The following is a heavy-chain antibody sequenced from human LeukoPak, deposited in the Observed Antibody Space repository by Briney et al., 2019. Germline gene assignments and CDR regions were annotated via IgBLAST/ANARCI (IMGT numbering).Heavy chain of an antibody. Sequence: SETLSLTCTVSGGSISSYYWSWIRQPPGKGLEWIGYIYYSGSTNYNPSLKSRVTISVDTSKNQFSLKLSSVTAADTAVYYCARGYGVDYYDSSGPIDYWGQGTLVTVSS. D-gene: IGHD3-22*01. V-gene: IGHV4-59*01. CDR3: ARGYGVDYYDSSGPIDY. J-gene: IGHJ4*02. CDR2: IYYSGST. CDR1: GGSISSYY.